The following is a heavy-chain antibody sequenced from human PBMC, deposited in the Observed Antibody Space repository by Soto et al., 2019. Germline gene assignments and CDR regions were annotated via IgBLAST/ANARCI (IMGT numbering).Heavy chain of an antibody. J-gene: IGHJ5*02. D-gene: IGHD2-15*01. Sequence: EVQLLESGGGLVQPGGSLRLSCAASGFTFSSYAMSWVRQAPGKGLEWVSAISGSGGSTYYADSVKGRFTISRDNSKNTLYLQMNSRRAEDTAVYYCAKGGIDNYSRGANHWGQGTLVTVSS. CDR1: GFTFSSYA. CDR2: ISGSGGST. V-gene: IGHV3-23*01. CDR3: AKGGIDNYSRGANH.